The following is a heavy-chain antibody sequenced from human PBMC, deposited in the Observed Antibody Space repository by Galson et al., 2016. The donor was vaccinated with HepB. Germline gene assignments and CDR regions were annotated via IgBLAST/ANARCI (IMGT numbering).Heavy chain of an antibody. CDR2: INQDGSEN. J-gene: IGHJ6*02. V-gene: IGHV3-7*03. Sequence: SLRLSCAASGFTSSSYWMSWVRQPPGKGLEWVAMINQDGSENYYVDSVKGRSTISRDNAKNSLFMQMNSLRAEDTAIYYCERVGPPQEEYPSHWGGMDVWGQGTTVTVSS. CDR1: GFTSSSYW. D-gene: IGHD2-2*01. CDR3: ERVGPPQEEYPSHWGGMDV.